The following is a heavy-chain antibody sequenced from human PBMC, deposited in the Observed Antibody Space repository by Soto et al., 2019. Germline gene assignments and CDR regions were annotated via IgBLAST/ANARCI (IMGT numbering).Heavy chain of an antibody. CDR2: IRDKANHCAT. V-gene: IGHV3-73*02. J-gene: IGHJ4*02. CDR1: GFSFSDSA. CDR3: TRPPSGSYGDDSDY. D-gene: IGHD1-26*01. Sequence: EVQLVESGGGWVQPGGSLKLSCSGSGFSFSDSAIHWVRQASGQGLEWVGRIRDKANHCATAYDVSVRGRFTISRDDSENTAYLQMNSLKTEDTAVYYCTRPPSGSYGDDSDYWGQGTLVTVSS.